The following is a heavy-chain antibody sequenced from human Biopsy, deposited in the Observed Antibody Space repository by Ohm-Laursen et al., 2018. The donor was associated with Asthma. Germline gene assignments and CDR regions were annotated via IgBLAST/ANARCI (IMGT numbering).Heavy chain of an antibody. CDR1: GGTFNTYV. Sequence: SSVKVSCKSLGGTFNTYVIGWVRQVPGQGLEWMGGINSVFGTTTYPQKFQDRVTITADDSTSTVYMELSSLRSEGTAVYYCARKAGSCISRTCYSLDFWGQGTLVTVSS. CDR3: ARKAGSCISRTCYSLDF. J-gene: IGHJ4*02. V-gene: IGHV1-69*01. CDR2: INSVFGTT. D-gene: IGHD2-2*01.